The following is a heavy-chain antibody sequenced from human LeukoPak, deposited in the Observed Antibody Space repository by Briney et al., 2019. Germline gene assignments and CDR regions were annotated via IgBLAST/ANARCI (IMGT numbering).Heavy chain of an antibody. J-gene: IGHJ4*02. CDR3: ARDAAVGATEGGFDY. CDR2: INPSGGST. Sequence: ASVKVSCKASGYTFTGYYMHWVRQAPGQGLEWMGIINPSGGSTSYAQKFQGRVTMTRDMSTSTVYMELSSLRSEDTAVYYCARDAAVGATEGGFDYWGQGTLVTVSS. V-gene: IGHV1-46*01. CDR1: GYTFTGYY. D-gene: IGHD1-26*01.